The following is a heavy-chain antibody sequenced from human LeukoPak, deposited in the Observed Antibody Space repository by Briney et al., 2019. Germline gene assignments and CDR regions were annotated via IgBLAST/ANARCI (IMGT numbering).Heavy chain of an antibody. J-gene: IGHJ3*02. CDR1: GFTFSSYG. Sequence: GGSLRLSCAASGFTFSSYGMHWVRQAPGKGLEWVAVIWYDGSNKYYADSVKGRLTISRDNSKNTLYLQMNSLRAEDTAVYYCAKARRRGNLELASRGFDIWGQGTMVTVSS. V-gene: IGHV3-33*06. CDR3: AKARRRGNLELASRGFDI. CDR2: IWYDGSNK. D-gene: IGHD1-7*01.